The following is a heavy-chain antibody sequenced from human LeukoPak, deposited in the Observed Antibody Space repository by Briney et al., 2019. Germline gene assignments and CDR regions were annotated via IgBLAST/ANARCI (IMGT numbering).Heavy chain of an antibody. V-gene: IGHV3-33*01. Sequence: GRSLRLSCAASGFTFSSYGMHWVRQAPGKGLEWVAVVWYVGGKKYYADSVKGRFTISRDNSKNTLYLQMNRLRAEDAAVYYCARASVDYYDSSGHHRFDYWGQGTLVTVSS. CDR1: GFTFSSYG. CDR3: ARASVDYYDSSGHHRFDY. D-gene: IGHD3-22*01. CDR2: VWYVGGKK. J-gene: IGHJ4*02.